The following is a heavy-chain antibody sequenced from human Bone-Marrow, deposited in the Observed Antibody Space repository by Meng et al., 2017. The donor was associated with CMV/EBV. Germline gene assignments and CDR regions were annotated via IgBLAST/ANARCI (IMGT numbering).Heavy chain of an antibody. D-gene: IGHD3-3*01. J-gene: IGHJ5*02. CDR2: INHSGST. CDR1: GGSISSSSYY. CDR3: ARLLRFLRDWFDP. Sequence: SETLSLTCTVSGGSISSSSYYWGWIRQPPGKGLEWIGEINHSGSTNYNPSLKSRVTISVDTSKNQFSLKLSSVTAADTAVYYCARLLRFLRDWFDPWGQGTLVTVSS. V-gene: IGHV4-39*07.